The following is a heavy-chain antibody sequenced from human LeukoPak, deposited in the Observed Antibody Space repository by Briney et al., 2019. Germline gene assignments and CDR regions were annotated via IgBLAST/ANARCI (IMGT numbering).Heavy chain of an antibody. V-gene: IGHV1-8*02. CDR1: GYTFTGYY. J-gene: IGHJ4*02. D-gene: IGHD2-15*01. CDR2: MNPNSGNT. CDR3: ARVPDLGYCSGGSCYYFDY. Sequence: ASVKVSCKASGYTFTGYYTHWVRQAPGQGLEWMGWMNPNSGNTGYAQKFQGRVTMTRNTSINTAYMELSSLRSEDAAVYYCARVPDLGYCSGGSCYYFDYWGQGTLVTVSS.